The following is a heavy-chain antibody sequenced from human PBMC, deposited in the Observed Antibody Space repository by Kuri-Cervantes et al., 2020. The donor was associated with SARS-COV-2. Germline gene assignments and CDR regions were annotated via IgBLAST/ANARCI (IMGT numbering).Heavy chain of an antibody. J-gene: IGHJ5*02. D-gene: IGHD3-3*01. CDR3: ARENGLRFLEWLMPRSWFDP. Sequence: SETLSLTCTVSGGSISSYYWSWIRQPPGKGLEWIGYIYYSGSTNYNPSLKSRVTISVDTSKNQFSLKLSSVTAADTAVYYCARENGLRFLEWLMPRSWFDPWGQGTLVTVSS. V-gene: IGHV4-59*12. CDR2: IYYSGST. CDR1: GGSISSYY.